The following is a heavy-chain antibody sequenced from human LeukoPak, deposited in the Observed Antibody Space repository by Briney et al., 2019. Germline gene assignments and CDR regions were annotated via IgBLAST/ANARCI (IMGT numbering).Heavy chain of an antibody. CDR1: GVTFSDYY. D-gene: IGHD2-15*01. V-gene: IGHV3-11*01. J-gene: IGHJ4*02. Sequence: PGGSLRLSCQASGVTFSDYYMSWIRQAPGKGLEWIAYISGPGYPIYHADSVKGRFTISRDNAERSLYLQMNSLRVEDTAVYYCASVVGASLTIRLGLRGPGTLVTVSS. CDR2: ISGPGYPI. CDR3: ASVVGASLTIRLGL.